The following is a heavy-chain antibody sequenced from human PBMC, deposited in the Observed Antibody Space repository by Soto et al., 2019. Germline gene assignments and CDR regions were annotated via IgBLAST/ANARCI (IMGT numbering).Heavy chain of an antibody. J-gene: IGHJ6*02. V-gene: IGHV1-69*12. D-gene: IGHD1-26*01. CDR1: GGSYISYA. CDR2: IVPMFGTP. CDR3: ARVDDVIVESGASQKDYFYHGMDV. Sequence: QVEVVQSGAEAKQPGSSVKVSCQVSGGSYISYAIYWVRQAPGQGLEWMGGIVPMFGTPNYAQKFQDRVTITADASTRTAYMDLKSLRSEDTAVYYCARVDDVIVESGASQKDYFYHGMDVWGHGTPVIVSS.